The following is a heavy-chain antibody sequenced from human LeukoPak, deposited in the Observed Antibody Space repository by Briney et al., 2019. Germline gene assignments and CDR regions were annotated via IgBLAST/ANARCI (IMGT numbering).Heavy chain of an antibody. D-gene: IGHD3-22*01. J-gene: IGHJ6*03. Sequence: GGSLRLSCAASGFTFSSYTMNWVRQAPGKGLEWVSSISGSSSYIYYADSVKGRFTISRHNAKNSLYLQMNSLRAEDTAVYYCARPDSSGYYSDYYYMDVWGKGTTVTVSS. CDR2: ISGSSSYI. V-gene: IGHV3-21*01. CDR3: ARPDSSGYYSDYYYMDV. CDR1: GFTFSSYT.